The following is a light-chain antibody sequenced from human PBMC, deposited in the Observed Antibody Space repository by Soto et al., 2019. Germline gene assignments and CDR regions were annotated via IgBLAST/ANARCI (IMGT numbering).Light chain of an antibody. CDR3: CSYAGRTTYV. J-gene: IGLJ1*01. CDR2: EGS. Sequence: QSALTQPASVSGSPGQSITISCTGTSSDVGSYNLVSWYQQHPGKAPKLMIYEGSKRPSGVSNLFSASKSGNTASLTISGLQAEDESDYYCCSYAGRTTYVFGTGTKVTVL. V-gene: IGLV2-23*01. CDR1: SSDVGSYNL.